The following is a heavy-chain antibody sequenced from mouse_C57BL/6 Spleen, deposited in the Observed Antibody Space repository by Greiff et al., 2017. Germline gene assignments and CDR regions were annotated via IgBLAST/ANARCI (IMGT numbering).Heavy chain of an antibody. D-gene: IGHD1-1*01. J-gene: IGHJ1*03. CDR2: IDPEDGET. V-gene: IGHV14-2*01. CDR1: GFNIKDYY. Sequence: EVQGVESGAELVKPGASVKLSCTASGFNIKDYYMHWVKQRTEQGLEWIGRIDPEDGETKYAPKFQGKATITADTSSNTAYLQLSSLTSEDTAVYYCASPVVATKAYWYFDVWGTGTTVTVSS. CDR3: ASPVVATKAYWYFDV.